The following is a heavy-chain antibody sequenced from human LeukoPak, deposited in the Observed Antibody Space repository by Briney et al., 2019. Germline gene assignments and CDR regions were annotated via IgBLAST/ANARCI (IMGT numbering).Heavy chain of an antibody. D-gene: IGHD5/OR15-5a*01. V-gene: IGHV3-13*01. CDR3: ARGLRYYGMDV. J-gene: IGHJ6*02. CDR2: IGTVGDA. Sequence: GGSLRLSCAASGFTFSSYDMHWARQATGKGLEWVSGIGTVGDAYYPGSVKGRFTISRENAKNSLYLQMDSLRAGDTAVYYCARGLRYYGMDVWGQGTTVTVSS. CDR1: GFTFSSYD.